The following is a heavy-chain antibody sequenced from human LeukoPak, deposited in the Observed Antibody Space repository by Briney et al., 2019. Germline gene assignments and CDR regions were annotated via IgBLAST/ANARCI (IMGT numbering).Heavy chain of an antibody. CDR2: IYYSGST. V-gene: IGHV4-30-4*07. D-gene: IGHD3-22*01. CDR1: GGSISSGGYS. CDR3: ARARWERFYHDSSGYYYDK. J-gene: IGHJ4*02. Sequence: SQTLSLTCAVSGGSISSGGYSWSWIRQPPGKGLEWIGYIYYSGSTYYNPSLKSRVTISVDTSKNQFSLKLSSVTAADTAVYYCARARWERFYHDSSGYYYDKWGQGTLVTVSS.